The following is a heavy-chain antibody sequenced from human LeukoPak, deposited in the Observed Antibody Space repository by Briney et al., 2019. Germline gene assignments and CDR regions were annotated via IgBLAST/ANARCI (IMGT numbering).Heavy chain of an antibody. D-gene: IGHD5-24*01. J-gene: IGHJ4*02. Sequence: GESLKISCKGSGYPFTNYWIAWVRQMPGKGLEGMGITYPLNSDTRYSPSFQGQVTISADKSVSTAYLQWSSLKASDTAIYYCARHLDGYNPFDYWGQGTLVTVSS. CDR2: TYPLNSDT. CDR1: GYPFTNYW. V-gene: IGHV5-51*01. CDR3: ARHLDGYNPFDY.